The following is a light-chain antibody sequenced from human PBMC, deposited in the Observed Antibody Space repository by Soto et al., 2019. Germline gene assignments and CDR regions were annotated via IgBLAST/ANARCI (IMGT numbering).Light chain of an antibody. J-gene: IGLJ2*01. V-gene: IGLV1-47*01. CDR3: AAWDDSLRGV. CDR1: SSNIGSNY. CDR2: RNN. Sequence: QSVLTQPPSASGTPGQRVTISCSGSSSNIGSNYVYWYQQLPGTAPKLLIYRNNQRPSGVPDRFSGSKSGTSASLAISGPRSEDEADYYCAAWDDSLRGVFGGGTKLTVL.